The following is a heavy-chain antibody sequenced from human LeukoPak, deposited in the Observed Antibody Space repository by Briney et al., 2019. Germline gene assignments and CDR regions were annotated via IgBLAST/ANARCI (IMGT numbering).Heavy chain of an antibody. J-gene: IGHJ5*02. D-gene: IGHD2-2*01. V-gene: IGHV3-74*01. Sequence: GGSLRLSSAASGFTFSSYWMHWVRQAPGKGLVWVSRINTDGSSASYADSVKGRFTISRDNAKNTLYLQMNSLRAEDTAVYYCAKDLRYQDSTGRDWFDPWGQGTLVTVSS. CDR1: GFTFSSYW. CDR3: AKDLRYQDSTGRDWFDP. CDR2: INTDGSSA.